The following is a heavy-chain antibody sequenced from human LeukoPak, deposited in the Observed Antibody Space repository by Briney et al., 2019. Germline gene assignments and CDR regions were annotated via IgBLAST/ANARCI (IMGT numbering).Heavy chain of an antibody. CDR2: IYYSGST. CDR3: ARRYDAFDI. J-gene: IGHJ3*02. V-gene: IGHV4-59*08. Sequence: SETLSLTCTVSGGYISSYYWSWIRQPPGKGLEWIGYIYYSGSTNYNPSLKSRVTISVDTSKNQFSLKLSSVTAADTAVYYCARRYDAFDIWGQGTMVTVSS. CDR1: GGYISSYY. D-gene: IGHD5-24*01.